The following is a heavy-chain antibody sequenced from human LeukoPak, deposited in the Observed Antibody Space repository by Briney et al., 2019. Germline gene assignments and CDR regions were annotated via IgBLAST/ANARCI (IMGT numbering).Heavy chain of an antibody. V-gene: IGHV4-4*02. CDR2: IFHSGST. CDR1: GGSISSSNW. Sequence: SGTLSLTCAVSGGSISSSNWWSWVRQPPGKGLEWIGEIFHSGSTNHNPSLKSRVTMSLDKSKNQFSLKLYSVTAADTAVYYCARDLSTMDGRTMGGYWGQGTLVTVSS. J-gene: IGHJ4*02. CDR3: ARDLSTMDGRTMGGY. D-gene: IGHD1-26*01.